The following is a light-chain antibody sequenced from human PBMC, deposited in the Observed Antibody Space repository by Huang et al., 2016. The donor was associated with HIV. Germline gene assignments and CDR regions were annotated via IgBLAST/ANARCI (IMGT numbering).Light chain of an antibody. CDR1: QSISSW. Sequence: DIQMTQSPSTLSGSVGDRVTITCRASQSISSWLAWYQQKPGKAPKLLIYKASSLESGVPSRFSGSGSGTEFTLTISSLQPDDFATYYCQQYNSYPYTFGQGTKLEIK. CDR2: KAS. J-gene: IGKJ2*01. V-gene: IGKV1-5*03. CDR3: QQYNSYPYT.